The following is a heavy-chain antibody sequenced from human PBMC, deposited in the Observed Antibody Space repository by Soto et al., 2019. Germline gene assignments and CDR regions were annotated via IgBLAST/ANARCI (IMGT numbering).Heavy chain of an antibody. V-gene: IGHV4-34*01. Sequence: NPSETLSLTCAVYGGSFSGYYWSWIRQPPGKGLEWIGEINHSGSTNYNPSLKSRVTISVDTSKNQFSLKLSSVTAADTAVYYCARGPYTYRRGYSGYDHDRGGAYWGQGTLVTVSS. CDR1: GGSFSGYY. D-gene: IGHD5-12*01. CDR3: ARGPYTYRRGYSGYDHDRGGAY. CDR2: INHSGST. J-gene: IGHJ4*02.